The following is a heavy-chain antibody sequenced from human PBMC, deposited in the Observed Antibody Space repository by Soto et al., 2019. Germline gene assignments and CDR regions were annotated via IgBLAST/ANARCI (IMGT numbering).Heavy chain of an antibody. V-gene: IGHV4-34*01. CDR1: GGSFSGYY. CDR2: INHSGST. J-gene: IGHJ6*03. Sequence: SETLSLTCAVYGGSFSGYYWSWIRQPPGKGLEWIGEINHSGSTNYNPSLKSRVTISVDTSKNQFSLKLSSVTAADTAVYYCASTQKTRRSIGARSKPNPYMDVWGKGTTVTVSS. CDR3: ASTQKTRRSIGARSKPNPYMDV. D-gene: IGHD6-6*01.